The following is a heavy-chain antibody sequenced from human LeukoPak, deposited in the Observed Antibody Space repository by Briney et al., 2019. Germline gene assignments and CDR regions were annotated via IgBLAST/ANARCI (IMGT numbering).Heavy chain of an antibody. CDR2: INPNSGGT. J-gene: IGHJ5*02. CDR1: GYTFNGYY. CDR3: ARDYSRGRNWFDP. V-gene: IGHV1-2*02. D-gene: IGHD6-13*01. Sequence: ASVKVSCKASGYTFNGYYMHRVRQAPGQGLEWMGWINPNSGGTNYAQKFQGRVTMTRDTSISTAYMELSRLRSDDTAVYYCARDYSRGRNWFDPWGQGTLVTVSS.